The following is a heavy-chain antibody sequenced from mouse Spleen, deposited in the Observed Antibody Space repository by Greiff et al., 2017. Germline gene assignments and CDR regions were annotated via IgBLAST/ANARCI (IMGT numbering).Heavy chain of an antibody. CDR2: ISSGSSTI. CDR3: ARGPYYFDY. Sequence: EVQRVESGGGLVKPGGSLKLSCAASGFTFSAYGMPWVRQAPEQGLEWVAYISSGSSTIYDADTVKGRLTISRDTAKNTLFLQMTSLRSEDTSMYYCARGPYYFDYWGQGTTLTVSS. V-gene: IGHV5-17*01. J-gene: IGHJ2*01. CDR1: GFTFSAYG.